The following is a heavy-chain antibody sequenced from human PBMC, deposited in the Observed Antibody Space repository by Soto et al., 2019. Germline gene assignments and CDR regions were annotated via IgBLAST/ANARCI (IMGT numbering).Heavy chain of an antibody. CDR2: IYSSGRT. J-gene: IGHJ4*02. V-gene: IGHV4-39*07. Sequence: PSETLSRTCIVSGVSISSSTQYWGWIRQPPGKGLEWLASIYSSGRTYYNPPLKSRLTISVDTSKNQFSLKLSSVTAADTAVYYCSRVGANNWNIDAYFDYWGQGTLVTVSS. D-gene: IGHD1-20*01. CDR3: SRVGANNWNIDAYFDY. CDR1: GVSISSSTQY.